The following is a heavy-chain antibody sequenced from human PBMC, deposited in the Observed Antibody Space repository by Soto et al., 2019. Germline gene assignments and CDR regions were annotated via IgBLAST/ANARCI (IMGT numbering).Heavy chain of an antibody. CDR2: ISYDGSDK. CDR1: GLTVSIYA. CDR3: ARERESYAYLPLWPVDY. Sequence: GGSLRLSCAASGLTVSIYAMHWVRQAPGKGLEWVAVISYDGSDKYYAQSVKGRFTISRDNSKNTLYLQMNSLRTDDTAVYYCARERESYAYLPLWPVDYWGQGTLVTVSS. J-gene: IGHJ4*02. D-gene: IGHD5-18*01. V-gene: IGHV3-30-3*01.